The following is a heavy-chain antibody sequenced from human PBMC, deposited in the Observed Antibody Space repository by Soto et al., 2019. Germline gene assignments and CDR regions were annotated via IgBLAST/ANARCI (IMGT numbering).Heavy chain of an antibody. CDR3: AKEVFGVVAGYGLDN. D-gene: IGHD6-19*01. CDR1: EFIFPTYG. CDR2: ISGSTDDT. J-gene: IGHJ4*02. V-gene: IGHV3-23*01. Sequence: GGSLRLSCAACEFIFPTYGMTWVRQAPWEGLEWFWPISGSTDDTFYADSVKGRFTISRDNPKNTLFLKRNSLRAEDTAVYYCAKEVFGVVAGYGLDNWGQGT.